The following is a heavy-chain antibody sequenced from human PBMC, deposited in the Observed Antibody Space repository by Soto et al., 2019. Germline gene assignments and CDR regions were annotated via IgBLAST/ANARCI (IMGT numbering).Heavy chain of an antibody. CDR1: GFTFSHYG. CDR2: ISFDVSDK. J-gene: IGHJ4*02. D-gene: IGHD3-10*01. CDR3: VKDRYSLPTYYFDY. V-gene: IGHV3-30*18. Sequence: VQLVESGGGVVQPGRSLRLSCAASGFTFSHYGMHWVRQAPGKGLEWVAVISFDVSDKYYADSVKGRFTISRDNSKNTLYLEINSLRPEDAALYYCVKDRYSLPTYYFDYWGQGTPVTVSS.